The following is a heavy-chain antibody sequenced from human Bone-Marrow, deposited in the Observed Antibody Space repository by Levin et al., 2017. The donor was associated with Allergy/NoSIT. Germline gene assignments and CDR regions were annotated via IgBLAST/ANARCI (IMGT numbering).Heavy chain of an antibody. J-gene: IGHJ6*02. CDR1: GFIFSDYY. CDR3: ARGVMIRLGGVIASYALDV. D-gene: IGHD3-16*02. CDR2: SSSSGATI. V-gene: IGHV3-11*01. Sequence: PGGSLRLSCAASGFIFSDYYMNWVRQAPGKGLEWVSYSSSSGATIDYAGSVKGRFTISRDNAKNSLYLQLNSLRVEDTAVYYCARGVMIRLGGVIASYALDVWGQGTTVTVSS.